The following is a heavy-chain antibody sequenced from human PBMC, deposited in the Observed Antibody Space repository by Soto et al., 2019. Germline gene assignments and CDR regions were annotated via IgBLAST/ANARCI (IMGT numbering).Heavy chain of an antibody. J-gene: IGHJ6*02. CDR1: GFTFSDYT. D-gene: IGHD3-10*01. V-gene: IGHV3-21*01. CDR2: ISRESSYI. CDR3: TLGDAAFINHNGLDV. Sequence: GGTLTLSCSASGFTFSDYTMQWVRQAPGQGLQWVSSISRESSYIYYVDSVKGRFTISRDNAKNSVILQLAALRVADTGVYFCTLGDAAFINHNGLDVWGPGTTVTVSS.